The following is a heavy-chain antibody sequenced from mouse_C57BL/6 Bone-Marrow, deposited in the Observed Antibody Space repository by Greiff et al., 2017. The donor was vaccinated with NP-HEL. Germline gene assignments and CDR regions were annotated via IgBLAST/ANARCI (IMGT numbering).Heavy chain of an antibody. Sequence: DVKLVESGGGLVQPGGSLKLSCAASGFTFSDYYMYWVRQTPEKRLEWVAYISNGGGSTYYPDTVKGRFTISRDNAKNTLYLQMSRLKSEDTAMYYCARLRYYGNSHFDYWGQGTTLTVSS. V-gene: IGHV5-12*01. J-gene: IGHJ2*01. D-gene: IGHD2-1*01. CDR2: ISNGGGST. CDR3: ARLRYYGNSHFDY. CDR1: GFTFSDYY.